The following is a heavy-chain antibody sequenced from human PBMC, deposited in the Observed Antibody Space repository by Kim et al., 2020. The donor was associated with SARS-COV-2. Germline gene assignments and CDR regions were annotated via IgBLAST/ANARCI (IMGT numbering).Heavy chain of an antibody. D-gene: IGHD2-21*01. CDR1: GDSISSSASY. CDR2: IYFGGST. V-gene: IGHV4-39*07. Sequence: SETLSLTCTVSGDSISSSASYWGWIRQPPGKGLEWIGTIYFGGSTYYNPSVKSRVTISIDTSKNQFSLTLSSLTAADTAVYYCARGTIVVVGGNGFDSWGQGTLVTVPS. CDR3: ARGTIVVVGGNGFDS. J-gene: IGHJ4*02.